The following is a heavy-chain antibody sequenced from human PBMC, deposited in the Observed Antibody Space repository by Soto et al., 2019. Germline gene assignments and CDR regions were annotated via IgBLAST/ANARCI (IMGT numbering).Heavy chain of an antibody. J-gene: IGHJ4*02. Sequence: VQLQQWGAGLLKPSETLSLTCAVYGGSFSGYYWSWIRQPPGKGLEWIGEINHSGSTNYNPSLKSRVTISVDTSKNQFSLKLSSVTAADTAVYYCARSRVRGIDYWGQGTLVTVSS. D-gene: IGHD3-10*01. CDR1: GGSFSGYY. CDR2: INHSGST. V-gene: IGHV4-34*01. CDR3: ARSRVRGIDY.